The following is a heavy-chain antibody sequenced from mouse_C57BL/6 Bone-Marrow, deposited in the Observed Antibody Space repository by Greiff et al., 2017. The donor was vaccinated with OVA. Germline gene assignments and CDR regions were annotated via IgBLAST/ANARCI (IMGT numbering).Heavy chain of an antibody. Sequence: VQLKQSGPELVKPGASVKISCKASGYTFTDYYMNWVKQSHGKSLEWIGDINPNNGGTSYNQKFKGKATLTVDKSSSTAYMELRSLTSEDSAVYYCARGDGTYFDYWGQGTTLTVSS. CDR3: ARGDGTYFDY. CDR1: GYTFTDYY. CDR2: INPNNGGT. D-gene: IGHD1-1*01. J-gene: IGHJ2*01. V-gene: IGHV1-26*01.